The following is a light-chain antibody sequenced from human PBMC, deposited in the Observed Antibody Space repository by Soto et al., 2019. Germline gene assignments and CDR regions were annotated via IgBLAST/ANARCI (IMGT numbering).Light chain of an antibody. Sequence: QSALTQPRSVSGSPGQSVTISCTGTRSDVGGYDYVSWYQQYPGKAPKLMIYDVIKRPSGVPDRFSGSKSGNTASLTISGLQAEDEADYYCCSYAGSNNWVFGGGTKVTVL. J-gene: IGLJ3*02. CDR2: DVI. CDR1: RSDVGGYDY. CDR3: CSYAGSNNWV. V-gene: IGLV2-11*01.